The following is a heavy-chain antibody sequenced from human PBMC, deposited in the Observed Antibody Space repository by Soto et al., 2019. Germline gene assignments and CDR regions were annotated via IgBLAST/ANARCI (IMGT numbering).Heavy chain of an antibody. CDR1: GYTFSDYN. D-gene: IGHD2-21*02. V-gene: IGHV1-69-2*01. CDR2: VDPEDGET. CDR3: ATVGTTQPPFDY. J-gene: IGHJ4*02. Sequence: EVQLVQSGAEVKKPGTTVKISCKTSGYTFSDYNIHWVQQAPGKGLEWMGQVDPEDGETVYAERFQGRITITADTSTETVYMELSSLTSDDTALYSCATVGTTQPPFDYWGQGTVVTVSS.